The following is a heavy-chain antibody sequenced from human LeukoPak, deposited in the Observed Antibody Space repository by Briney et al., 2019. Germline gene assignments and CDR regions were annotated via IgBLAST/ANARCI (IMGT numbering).Heavy chain of an antibody. CDR2: MNPNNGNT. D-gene: IGHD3-22*01. CDR3: AREVYYDSSGYYN. Sequence: ASVKVSCKXSGYTFTSYDINWVRQAPGQGLEWMGWMNPNNGNTGYAQKFQGRVTITRNASISTAYMELSSLRSEDTAVYYCAREVYYDSSGYYNWGQGTLVTVSS. J-gene: IGHJ4*02. V-gene: IGHV1-8*03. CDR1: GYTFTSYD.